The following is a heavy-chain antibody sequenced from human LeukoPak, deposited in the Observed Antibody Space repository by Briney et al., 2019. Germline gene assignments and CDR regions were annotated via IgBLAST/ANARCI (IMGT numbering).Heavy chain of an antibody. V-gene: IGHV4-30-4*01. CDR1: GGSISSGDYY. CDR2: IYYSGST. CDR3: AGGYGSGPKSGMDV. D-gene: IGHD3-10*01. Sequence: SETLSLTCTVSGGSISSGDYYWSWIPQPPGKGLEWIGYIYYSGSTYYNPSLKSRVTISVDTSKNQFSLKLSSVTAADTAVYYCAGGYGSGPKSGMDVWGQGTTVTVSS. J-gene: IGHJ6*02.